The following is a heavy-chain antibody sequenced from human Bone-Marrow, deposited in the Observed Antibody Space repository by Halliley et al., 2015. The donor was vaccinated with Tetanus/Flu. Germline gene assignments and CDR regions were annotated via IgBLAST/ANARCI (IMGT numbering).Heavy chain of an antibody. J-gene: IGHJ5*02. V-gene: IGHV1-8*01. CDR3: ARDREGSSGRFDP. Sequence: QLVQSGAEVRKPGASVKVSCKAFGYTFIGYDINWVRQATGQGPEWLGWMNPNSGNTGYAQNFQGRVTLTRDTSISTAYMELRSLTSDGTAVYYCARDREGSSGRFDPWGQGTLVTVSS. CDR1: GYTFIGYD. CDR2: MNPNSGNT. D-gene: IGHD3-10*01.